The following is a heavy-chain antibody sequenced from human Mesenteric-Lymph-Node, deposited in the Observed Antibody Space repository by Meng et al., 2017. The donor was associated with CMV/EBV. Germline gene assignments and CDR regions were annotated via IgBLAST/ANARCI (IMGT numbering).Heavy chain of an antibody. CDR1: GGSISSSSYY. V-gene: IGHV4-39*07. Sequence: SETLSLTCTVSGGSISSSSYYWGWIRQPPGKGLEWIGSIYYSGSTYYNPSLKSRVTTSVDTSKNQFSLKLSSVTAADTAVYYCARGPNCGLRYFDYWGQGTLVTVSS. D-gene: IGHD5-12*01. CDR3: ARGPNCGLRYFDY. J-gene: IGHJ4*02. CDR2: IYYSGST.